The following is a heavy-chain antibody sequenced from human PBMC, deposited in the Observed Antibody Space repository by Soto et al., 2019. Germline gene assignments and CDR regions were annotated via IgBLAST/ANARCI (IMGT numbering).Heavy chain of an antibody. CDR3: ARDHNFGFILYAMDV. CDR2: INPSSSRT. Sequence: ASVKVSCKASGYTFTSYSMHWVRQAPGQGLEWMGIINPSSSRTSYAQNFQGRVTMTSDTSTSIVYMEMSSLKSEDTAVYYCARDHNFGFILYAMDVWGQGXTVTVSS. J-gene: IGHJ6*02. V-gene: IGHV1-46*01. D-gene: IGHD2-15*01. CDR1: GYTFTSYS.